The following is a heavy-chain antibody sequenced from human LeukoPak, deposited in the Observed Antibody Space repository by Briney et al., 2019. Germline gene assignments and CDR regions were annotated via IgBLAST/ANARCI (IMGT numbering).Heavy chain of an antibody. CDR1: GFSLSGYW. Sequence: PGGSLRLSCAASGFSLSGYWMHWVRQAPGTGLVWVSRIGFDGSGTTYADSVKGRFTISRDTSKNTLYLQMNSLRDEDAAVYHCTRVQAGRSGLMDVWGRGTTVTVSS. CDR3: TRVQAGRSGLMDV. J-gene: IGHJ6*02. V-gene: IGHV3-74*01. D-gene: IGHD2-8*02. CDR2: IGFDGSGT.